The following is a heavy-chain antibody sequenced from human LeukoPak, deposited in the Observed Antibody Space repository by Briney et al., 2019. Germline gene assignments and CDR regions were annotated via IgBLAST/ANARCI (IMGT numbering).Heavy chain of an antibody. CDR3: ARDSVRGVIGFDY. CDR1: GGSISSGGYY. D-gene: IGHD3-10*01. J-gene: IGHJ4*02. CDR2: IYYSGST. Sequence: SQTLSLTCTVSGGSISSGGYYWSWIRQHPGKGLEWIGYIYYSGSTYYNPSLKSRVTISVDTSKNQFSLKLSSVTAADTAVYYCARDSVRGVIGFDYWGQGTLDTVSS. V-gene: IGHV4-31*03.